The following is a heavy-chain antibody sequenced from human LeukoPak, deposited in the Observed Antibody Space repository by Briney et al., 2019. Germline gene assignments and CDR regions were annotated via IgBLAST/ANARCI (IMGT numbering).Heavy chain of an antibody. Sequence: SETLSLTCAVYGGSFSGYYWSWIRQPPGKGLEWIGEINHSGSTNYNPSLKSRVTISVDTPKNQFSLKLSSVTAADTAVYYCARSKKRYFDWSGALDYWGQGTLVTVSS. J-gene: IGHJ4*02. V-gene: IGHV4-34*01. CDR2: INHSGST. D-gene: IGHD3-9*01. CDR1: GGSFSGYY. CDR3: ARSKKRYFDWSGALDY.